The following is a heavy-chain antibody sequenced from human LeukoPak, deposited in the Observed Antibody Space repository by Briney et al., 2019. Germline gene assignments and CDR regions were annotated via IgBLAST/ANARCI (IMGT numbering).Heavy chain of an antibody. CDR3: ARVAYDHSSSWYYYGMDV. CDR2: IIPIFGTA. CDR1: GGTFSSYA. J-gene: IGHJ6*02. V-gene: IGHV1-69*01. D-gene: IGHD6-13*01. Sequence: SVRVSCKASGGTFSSYAISWVRQAPGQGLEWMGGIIPIFGTANYAQKFQGRVTITADESTSTAYMELSSLRSEDTAVYYCARVAYDHSSSWYYYGMDVWGQGTTVTVSS.